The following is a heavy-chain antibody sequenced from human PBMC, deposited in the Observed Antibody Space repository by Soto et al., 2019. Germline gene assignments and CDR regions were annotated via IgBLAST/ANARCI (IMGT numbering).Heavy chain of an antibody. CDR3: ARDSWFGELFNEVRYFDY. V-gene: IGHV3-33*01. Sequence: GGSLRLSCAASGFTFSSYGMHWVRQAPGKGLEWVAVIWYDGSNKYYADSVKGRFTISRDNSKNTLYLQMNSLRAEDTAVYYCARDSWFGELFNEVRYFDYWGQGTLVTVSS. CDR2: IWYDGSNK. CDR1: GFTFSSYG. J-gene: IGHJ4*02. D-gene: IGHD3-10*01.